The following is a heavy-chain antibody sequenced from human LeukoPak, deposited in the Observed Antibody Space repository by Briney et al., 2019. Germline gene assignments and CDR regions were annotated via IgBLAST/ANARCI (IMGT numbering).Heavy chain of an antibody. J-gene: IGHJ4*02. CDR2: INPTGSST. Sequence: GASVKVSCKASGYTFSSYYMHWVRQAPGQGLECVGLINPTGSSTNYAQKFRGRVTMTRDASTSTVYMDLNSLTSEDTAVYYCAREASGGYFDYWGQGTLVTVSS. D-gene: IGHD4-23*01. V-gene: IGHV1-46*01. CDR1: GYTFSSYY. CDR3: AREASGGYFDY.